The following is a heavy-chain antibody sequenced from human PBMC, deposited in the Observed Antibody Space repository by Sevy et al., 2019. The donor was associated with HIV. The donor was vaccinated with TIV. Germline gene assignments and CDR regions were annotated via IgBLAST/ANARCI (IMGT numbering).Heavy chain of an antibody. Sequence: GGSLRLSCAASGFTFSSYGMHWVHQAPGKGLEWVAVISYDGSNKYYADSVKGRFTISRDNSKNTLYLQMNSLRAEDTAVYYCATEGIAARHGLDYWGQGTLVTVSS. D-gene: IGHD6-6*01. J-gene: IGHJ4*02. CDR2: ISYDGSNK. CDR1: GFTFSSYG. V-gene: IGHV3-30*03. CDR3: ATEGIAARHGLDY.